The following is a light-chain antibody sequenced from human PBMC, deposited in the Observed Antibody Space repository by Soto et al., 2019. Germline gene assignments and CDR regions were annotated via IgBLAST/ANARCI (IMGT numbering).Light chain of an antibody. CDR2: DVS. J-gene: IGLJ1*01. Sequence: QSALTQPRSVSGSPGQSVTISCTGTSSDVGGYNYVSWYQQHPGKAPKLMIYDVSKRPSGVPDRFSGSKSGNTASLTISGLQAEDEADYYCCSYARSSTHVVRTGTKLTVL. V-gene: IGLV2-11*01. CDR3: CSYARSSTHV. CDR1: SSDVGGYNY.